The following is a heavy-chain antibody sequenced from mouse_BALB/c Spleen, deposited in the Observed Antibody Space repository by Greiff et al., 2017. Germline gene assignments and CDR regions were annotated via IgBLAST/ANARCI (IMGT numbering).Heavy chain of an antibody. D-gene: IGHD2-3*01. CDR3: ARRSYDGYYRDYAMDY. V-gene: IGHV3-6*02. J-gene: IGHJ4*01. CDR2: ISYDGSN. CDR1: GYSITSGYY. Sequence: EVQLVESGPGLVKPSQSLSLTCSVTGYSITSGYYWNWIRQFPGNKLEWMGYISYDGSNNYNPSLKNRISITRDTSKNQFFLKLNSVTTEDTATYYCARRSYDGYYRDYAMDYWGQGTSVTVSS.